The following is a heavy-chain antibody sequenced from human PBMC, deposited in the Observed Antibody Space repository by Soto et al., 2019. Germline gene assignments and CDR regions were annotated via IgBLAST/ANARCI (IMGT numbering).Heavy chain of an antibody. V-gene: IGHV1-18*01. Sequence: ASVKVSCKASGYTFTTYAMHWVRQAPGQRLEWMGWISAYNGNTNYAQKLQGRVTMTTDTSTSTAYMELRSLRSDDTAVYYCARDQRDGSGKLVGMDVWGQGTTVTVSS. CDR1: GYTFTTYA. J-gene: IGHJ6*02. CDR3: ARDQRDGSGKLVGMDV. D-gene: IGHD3-10*01. CDR2: ISAYNGNT.